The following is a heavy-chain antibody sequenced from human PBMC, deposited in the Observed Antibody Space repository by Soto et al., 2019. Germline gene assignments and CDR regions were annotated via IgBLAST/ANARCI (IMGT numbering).Heavy chain of an antibody. CDR3: AREDKYSSGWYAPSEYFQH. CDR2: IKQDGSEK. Sequence: GGSLRLSCAASGFTFSSYWMSWVRQAPGKGLEWVANIKQDGSEKYYVDSVKGRFTISRDNAKNSLYLQMNSLRAEDTAVYYCAREDKYSSGWYAPSEYFQHWGQGTLVTVSS. D-gene: IGHD6-19*01. J-gene: IGHJ1*01. V-gene: IGHV3-7*05. CDR1: GFTFSSYW.